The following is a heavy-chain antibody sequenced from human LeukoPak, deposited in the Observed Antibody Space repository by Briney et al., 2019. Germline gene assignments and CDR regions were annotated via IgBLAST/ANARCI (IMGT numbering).Heavy chain of an antibody. CDR1: GFTFSSYG. CDR2: IWYDGSNK. J-gene: IGHJ4*02. V-gene: IGHV3-33*06. D-gene: IGHD3-22*01. Sequence: PGGSLRLSCAASGFTFSSYGMHWVRQAPGKGLEWVAVIWYDGSNKYYADSVKGRFTISRDNSKNTLYLQMNSLRAEDTAVYYCAKGDYYDSSGYYPDPYYFDYWGQGTLVTVSS. CDR3: AKGDYYDSSGYYPDPYYFDY.